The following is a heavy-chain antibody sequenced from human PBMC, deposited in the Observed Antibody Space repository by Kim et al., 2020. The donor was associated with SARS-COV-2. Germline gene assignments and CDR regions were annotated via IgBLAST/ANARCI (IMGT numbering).Heavy chain of an antibody. Sequence: YAQKVQGRVTMTEETSTDTAYMELSSLRSEDTAVYYCATDRVTPGYFDYWGQGTLVTVSS. V-gene: IGHV1-24*01. D-gene: IGHD4-4*01. CDR3: ATDRVTPGYFDY. J-gene: IGHJ4*02.